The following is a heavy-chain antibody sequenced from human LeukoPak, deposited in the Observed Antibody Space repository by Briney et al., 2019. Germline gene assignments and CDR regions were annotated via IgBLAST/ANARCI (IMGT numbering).Heavy chain of an antibody. D-gene: IGHD3-3*01. Sequence: GASVKVSCKSSGYTFTSYGISWVRQAPGQGLEWMGWISAYNGNTNYAQKLQGIVTMTTDTSTSTAYMELRSLRSGDTAVYYCARATEIRFLEWSPFDYWGQGTLVTVSS. V-gene: IGHV1-18*01. CDR2: ISAYNGNT. CDR1: GYTFTSYG. CDR3: ARATEIRFLEWSPFDY. J-gene: IGHJ4*02.